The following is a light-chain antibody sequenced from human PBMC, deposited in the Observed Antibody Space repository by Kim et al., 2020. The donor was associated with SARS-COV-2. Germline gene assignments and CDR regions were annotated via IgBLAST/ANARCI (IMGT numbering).Light chain of an antibody. Sequence: YVGDRVTITCRASQNISRYLNWYQQRQGTAAKLLIYAASDLESGVPARFIGVGSGTDFTLTIASLQPEDFATYYCQQSFDAHMYTFGQGTKVDIK. V-gene: IGKV1-39*01. J-gene: IGKJ2*01. CDR2: AAS. CDR3: QQSFDAHMYT. CDR1: QNISRY.